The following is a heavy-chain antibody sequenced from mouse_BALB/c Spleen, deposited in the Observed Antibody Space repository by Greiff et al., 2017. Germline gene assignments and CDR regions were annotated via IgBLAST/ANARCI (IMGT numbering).Heavy chain of an antibody. Sequence: VQLQQPGAELVRPGASVKLSCKASGYTFTSYWINWVKQRPGQGLEWIGNIYPSDSYTNYNQKFKDKATLTVDKSSSTAYMQLSSPTSEDSAVYYGTRIGDDEDYYAMDYWGQGTSVTVSS. CDR3: TRIGDDEDYYAMDY. V-gene: IGHV1-69*02. CDR2: IYPSDSYT. J-gene: IGHJ4*01. CDR1: GYTFTSYW. D-gene: IGHD2-2*01.